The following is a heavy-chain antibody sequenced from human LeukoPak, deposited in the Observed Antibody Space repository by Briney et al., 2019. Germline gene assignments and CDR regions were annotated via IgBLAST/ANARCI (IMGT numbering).Heavy chain of an antibody. CDR1: GDSVSSKSAA. Sequence: SQTLSLTCAISGDSVSSKSAAWNWIRQSPSRGLEFLGRTYYRSHWFNDYAESVKSRITINADTSKNQFSLQLNSVTPEDTAVYFCASSSVWGSYRLETWGQGTLVTVSS. CDR2: TYYRSHWFN. V-gene: IGHV6-1*01. CDR3: ASSSVWGSYRLET. D-gene: IGHD3-16*02. J-gene: IGHJ5*02.